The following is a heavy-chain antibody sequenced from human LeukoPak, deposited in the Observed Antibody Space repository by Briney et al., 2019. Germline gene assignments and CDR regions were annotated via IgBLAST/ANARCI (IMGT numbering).Heavy chain of an antibody. CDR3: ARWRHSSGYYYDD. CDR2: FSSNGGST. J-gene: IGHJ4*02. D-gene: IGHD3-22*01. Sequence: GGSLRLSCAASGFTFSSYTMHWVRQAPGKGLEYVSAFSSNGGSTYYANSVKGRFTISRDNSKNTLYLQMGSLRAEDMAVYYCARWRHSSGYYYDDWGQGTLVTVSS. V-gene: IGHV3-64*01. CDR1: GFTFSSYT.